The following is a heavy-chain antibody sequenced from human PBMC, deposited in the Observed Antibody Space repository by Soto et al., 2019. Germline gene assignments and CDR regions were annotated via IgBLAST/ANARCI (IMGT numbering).Heavy chain of an antibody. CDR3: ARGGGDYAADY. D-gene: IGHD4-17*01. Sequence: GGSLRLSCAASGFTFSNTYMSWVRQAPGKGLEWVSVIYSGGGTYYADSVKGRFSISRDNSKNTLYLQMNSLRAEDTAVYYCARGGGDYAADYWGRGTLVTVSS. CDR2: IYSGGGT. V-gene: IGHV3-66*01. CDR1: GFTFSNTY. J-gene: IGHJ4*02.